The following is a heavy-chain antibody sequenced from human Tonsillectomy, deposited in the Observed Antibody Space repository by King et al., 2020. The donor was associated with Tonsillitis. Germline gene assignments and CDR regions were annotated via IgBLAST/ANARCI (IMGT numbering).Heavy chain of an antibody. CDR2: IYYSGST. Sequence: VQLQESGPGLVKSSETLSLTCTVSGGSISSYYWNWIRQPPGKGLEWIGYIYYSGSTNYNPSLKSRVTISVDTSKKQFSLTVSSVTAADTAVYYCARAVGYNFGTWHYFDYCGQGTLVTVSS. D-gene: IGHD5-24*01. CDR1: GGSISSYY. V-gene: IGHV4-59*01. J-gene: IGHJ4*02. CDR3: ARAVGYNFGTWHYFDY.